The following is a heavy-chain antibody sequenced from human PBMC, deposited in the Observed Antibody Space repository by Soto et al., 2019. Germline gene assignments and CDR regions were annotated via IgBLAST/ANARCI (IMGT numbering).Heavy chain of an antibody. D-gene: IGHD3-16*02. J-gene: IGHJ4*02. CDR1: GGSFSGYY. CDR2: IYYSGST. Sequence: SETLSLTCAVYGGSFSGYYWSWIRQPPGKGLEWIGSIYYSGSTYYNPSLKSRVTISVDTSKNQFSLNLRSVTAADTAVYYCARQIYDFVWGTYRPFYFDYWGQGTLVTVSS. V-gene: IGHV4-34*01. CDR3: ARQIYDFVWGTYRPFYFDY.